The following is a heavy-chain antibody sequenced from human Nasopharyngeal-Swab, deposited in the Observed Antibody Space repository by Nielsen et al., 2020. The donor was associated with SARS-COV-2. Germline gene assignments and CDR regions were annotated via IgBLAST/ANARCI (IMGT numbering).Heavy chain of an antibody. J-gene: IGHJ4*02. V-gene: IGHV4-34*01. D-gene: IGHD1-26*01. CDR3: ARGDGRTVWRSYSFDS. CDR2: INQRGST. CDR1: GGSFSGYY. Sequence: SETLSLTCAVYGGSFSGYYWSWIRQPPGKGLEWIGEINQRGSTNYYPSLKSRVTMSVDTSKNQFSPRLNSVTAADTAVYFCARGDGRTVWRSYSFDSWGQGTLVTVSS.